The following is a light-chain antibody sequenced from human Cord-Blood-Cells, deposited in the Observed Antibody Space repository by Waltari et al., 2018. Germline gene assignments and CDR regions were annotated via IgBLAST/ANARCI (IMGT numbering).Light chain of an antibody. CDR3: QQYNSYPYT. CDR1: QSISSW. CDR2: DAS. J-gene: IGKJ2*01. Sequence: DIQMTQSPSTLSASVGDRVNITCRASQSISSWLAWYQQKPGKAPKLLIDDASSLESGVSSRFSGSGSGTEFTLTISSLQPDDFATDYCQQYNSYPYTFGQGTKLEIK. V-gene: IGKV1-5*01.